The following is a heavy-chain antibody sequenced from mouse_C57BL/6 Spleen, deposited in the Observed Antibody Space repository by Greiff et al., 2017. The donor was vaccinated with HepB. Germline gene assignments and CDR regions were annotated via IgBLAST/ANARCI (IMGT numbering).Heavy chain of an antibody. CDR3: ARSMRWLLYYFDY. CDR2: INPNNGGT. CDR1: GYTFTDYY. V-gene: IGHV1-26*01. J-gene: IGHJ2*01. D-gene: IGHD2-3*01. Sequence: EVQLQQSGPELVKPGASVKISCKASGYTFTDYYMNWVKQSHGKSLEWIGDINPNNGGTSYNQKFKGKATLTVDKSSSTAYMELRSLTSEDSAVYYGARSMRWLLYYFDYWGQGTTLTVSS.